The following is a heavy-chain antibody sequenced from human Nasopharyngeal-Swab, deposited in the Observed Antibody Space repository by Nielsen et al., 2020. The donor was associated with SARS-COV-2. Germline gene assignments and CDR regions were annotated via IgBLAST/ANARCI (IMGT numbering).Heavy chain of an antibody. D-gene: IGHD3-16*01. Sequence: GGSLRLSCAASGFTFSSYDMHWVRQTPGKGLLWVSRINTDASRTSYADSVKGRFTISRDNAKNTVYLQMNSLRGEDTAVYYCTRVDVHDAFDMWGQGTMVTVSS. V-gene: IGHV3-74*01. J-gene: IGHJ3*02. CDR2: INTDASRT. CDR3: TRVDVHDAFDM. CDR1: GFTFSSYD.